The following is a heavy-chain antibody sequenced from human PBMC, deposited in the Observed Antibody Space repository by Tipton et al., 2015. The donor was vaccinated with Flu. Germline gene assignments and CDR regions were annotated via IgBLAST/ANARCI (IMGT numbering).Heavy chain of an antibody. CDR1: GYTFNNFG. CDR3: AEFVCILPLSPPDC. CDR2: SSGYTAKT. Sequence: QLVQSGAEVKEPGASVKVSCKASGYTFNNFGISWVRQAPGQGLEWMGWSSGYTAKTDYTQKFQGRVTMTRDTSSSTAHMELRGLLPHDPAFFCWAEFVCILPLSPPDCWGQGTL. D-gene: IGHD3-16*01. V-gene: IGHV1-18*01. J-gene: IGHJ1*01.